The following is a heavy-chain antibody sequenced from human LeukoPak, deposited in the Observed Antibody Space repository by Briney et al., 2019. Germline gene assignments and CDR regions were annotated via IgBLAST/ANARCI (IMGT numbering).Heavy chain of an antibody. CDR1: GLTFSLYE. V-gene: IGHV3-13*01. CDR2: IGVAGDT. Sequence: PGGSLRLSCAASGLTFSLYEIHWVRQIPGIGLEWVSAIGVAGDTFYSASVKGRFTISRENARNSLYLEMNNLRAGDTAVYYCVRESAGMGVKAYDIWGQGIMVTVSS. D-gene: IGHD1-26*01. J-gene: IGHJ3*02. CDR3: VRESAGMGVKAYDI.